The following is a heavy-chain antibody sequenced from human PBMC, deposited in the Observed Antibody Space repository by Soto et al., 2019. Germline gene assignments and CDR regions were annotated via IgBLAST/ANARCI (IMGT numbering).Heavy chain of an antibody. CDR1: GFTFSSYA. D-gene: IGHD3-10*01. J-gene: IGHJ5*02. V-gene: IGHV3-23*01. CDR2: ISGSGGST. CDR3: AKDQGLLWFGDPVP. Sequence: GGSLRLSCAASGFTFSSYAMSWVRQAPGKGLEWVSAISGSGGSTYYADSVKGRFTISRDNSKNTLYLQMNSLRAEDTAVYYCAKDQGLLWFGDPVPWGQGTLVTVS.